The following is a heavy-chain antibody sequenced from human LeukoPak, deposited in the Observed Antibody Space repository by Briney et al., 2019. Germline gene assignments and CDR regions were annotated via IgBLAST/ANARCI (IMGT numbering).Heavy chain of an antibody. D-gene: IGHD6-13*01. CDR1: GYTFTSYY. CDR3: ARAPIAAAGKPDEYFQH. V-gene: IGHV1-46*01. CDR2: INPSGGST. Sequence: GASVKVSCKASGYTFTSYYMHWVRQAPGQGLEWMGIINPSGGSTSYAQKFQGRVTMTRDTSTSTVYLELSSLRSEDTAVYYCARAPIAAAGKPDEYFQHWGQGTLVTVSS. J-gene: IGHJ1*01.